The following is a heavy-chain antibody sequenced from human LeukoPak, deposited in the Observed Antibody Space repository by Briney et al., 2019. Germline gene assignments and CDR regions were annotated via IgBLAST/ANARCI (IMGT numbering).Heavy chain of an antibody. Sequence: GESLKISCRVSGYRFTRTWIAWVRQMPGKGLEYMGIIYPDDSDTRYSPSFQGQVNISADKSISTAYLQWSRLKASDTAMYYCARHGDFGGDWGQGTLVTVSS. D-gene: IGHD3-3*01. CDR1: GYRFTRTW. CDR2: IYPDDSDT. CDR3: ARHGDFGGD. J-gene: IGHJ4*02. V-gene: IGHV5-51*01.